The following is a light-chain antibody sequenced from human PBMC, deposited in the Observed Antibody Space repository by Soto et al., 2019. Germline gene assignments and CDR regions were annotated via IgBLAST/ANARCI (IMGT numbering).Light chain of an antibody. J-gene: IGKJ2*01. V-gene: IGKV1-6*01. Sequence: AIPMTQSPSSLSASVGDRVTITCRASQGIRNDLGWYQQKPGKAPKLLIYAASSLQSGVPSRFSGSGSGTDFTLTISSLQPEDFAVYYCQQYSTSPRTFGQGTKLDIK. CDR2: AAS. CDR1: QGIRND. CDR3: QQYSTSPRT.